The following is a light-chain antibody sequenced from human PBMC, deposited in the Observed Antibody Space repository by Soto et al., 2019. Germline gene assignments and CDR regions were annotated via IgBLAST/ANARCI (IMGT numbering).Light chain of an antibody. V-gene: IGLV2-14*01. J-gene: IGLJ1*01. CDR3: SSYTSSSTPYV. Sequence: QSALTQPASVSGSPGQSITISCTGTSSDVGGYNYVSWYQQHPGKAPKPMIYDVSTRPSGVSNRFSASKSGNTAALTISGLQAEDEADYYCSSYTSSSTPYVFGTGTKLTVL. CDR1: SSDVGGYNY. CDR2: DVS.